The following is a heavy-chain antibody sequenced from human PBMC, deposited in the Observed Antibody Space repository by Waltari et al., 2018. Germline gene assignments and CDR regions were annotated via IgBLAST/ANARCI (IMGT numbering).Heavy chain of an antibody. CDR2: IYYSGTT. CDR1: GDSITGSPNS. CDR3: ARQLRFVDWIPRYFDS. J-gene: IGHJ4*02. D-gene: IGHD3-3*01. Sequence: QMELQESGPRLVKPSETLSLTCNVSGDSITGSPNSCAWLRQPPGKNLQWIGSIYYSGTTYYNPSLKGRFAISVDTSRNQFSLNVNSVTAADTGIYYCARQLRFVDWIPRYFDSWGRGTLATVSS. V-gene: IGHV4-39*01.